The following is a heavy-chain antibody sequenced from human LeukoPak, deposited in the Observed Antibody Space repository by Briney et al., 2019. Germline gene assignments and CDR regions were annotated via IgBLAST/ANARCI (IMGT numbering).Heavy chain of an antibody. J-gene: IGHJ5*02. CDR1: GLRFSDFT. Sequence: PGGSLRLSCAASGLRFSDFTMTWVRQAPGKGPEWVSAIGGRGGSTYYADSVGGRFTISRDNSKDMVYLQMNSLKVEDTATYYCGKEGGAWGQGTKVTVSS. CDR2: IGGRGGST. CDR3: GKEGGA. D-gene: IGHD3-16*01. V-gene: IGHV3-23*01.